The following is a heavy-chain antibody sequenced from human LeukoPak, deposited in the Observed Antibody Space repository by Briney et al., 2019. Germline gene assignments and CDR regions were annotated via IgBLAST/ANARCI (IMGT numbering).Heavy chain of an antibody. CDR2: TRYDGSNK. J-gene: IGHJ4*02. Sequence: PGGSLRLSCAASGFTFSSYGMHWVRQAPGKGLEWVAFTRYDGSNKYYADSVKGRFTISRDNSKNTLYLQMNSLRAEDTAVYYCAKDGWEERTNGVCYLDYWGQGTLVTVSS. CDR3: AKDGWEERTNGVCYLDY. CDR1: GFTFSSYG. V-gene: IGHV3-30*02. D-gene: IGHD2-8*01.